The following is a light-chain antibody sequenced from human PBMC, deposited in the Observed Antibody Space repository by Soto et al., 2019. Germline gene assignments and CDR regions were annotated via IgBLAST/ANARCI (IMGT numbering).Light chain of an antibody. CDR3: QSYDSSLSVV. V-gene: IGLV1-40*01. CDR2: SNN. CDR1: SSNIGSGYD. J-gene: IGLJ2*01. Sequence: QSVLTQPPSVSGAPGQRVTISCTGSSSNIGSGYDVQWYQQLPGTAPKLLIFSNNNRPSGVPDRFSGSKSGTSASLAITGLQAEDEADYYCQSYDSSLSVVFGGGTKVTVL.